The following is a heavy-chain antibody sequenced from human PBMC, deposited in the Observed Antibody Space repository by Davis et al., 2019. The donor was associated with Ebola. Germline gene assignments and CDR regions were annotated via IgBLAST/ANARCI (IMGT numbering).Heavy chain of an antibody. CDR3: AKDTAMGGYYYYGMDV. CDR2: ISYDGSNK. J-gene: IGHJ6*02. D-gene: IGHD5-18*01. Sequence: GGSPRLSCAASGSTFSSYAMHWVRQAPGKGLEWVAVISYDGSNKYYADSVKGRFTISRDNSKNTLYLQMNSLRAEDTAVYYCAKDTAMGGYYYYGMDVWGQGTTVTVSS. CDR1: GSTFSSYA. V-gene: IGHV3-30-3*01.